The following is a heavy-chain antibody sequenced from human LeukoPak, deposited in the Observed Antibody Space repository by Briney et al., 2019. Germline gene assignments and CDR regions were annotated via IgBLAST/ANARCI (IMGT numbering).Heavy chain of an antibody. V-gene: IGHV3-30-3*01. Sequence: GRSLRLSCAASGFTFSSYAMHWVRQAPGKGLEWVAVISYDGSNKYYADSVKGRFTISRDNSKNTLYLQMNSLRAEDTAVYYCARDQQLVQDYWGQGTQVTVSS. J-gene: IGHJ4*02. D-gene: IGHD6-13*01. CDR2: ISYDGSNK. CDR3: ARDQQLVQDY. CDR1: GFTFSSYA.